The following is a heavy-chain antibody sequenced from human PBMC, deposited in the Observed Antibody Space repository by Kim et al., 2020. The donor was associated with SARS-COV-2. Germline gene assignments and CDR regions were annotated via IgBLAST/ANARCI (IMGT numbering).Heavy chain of an antibody. CDR2: IYSTGTT. Sequence: GGSLRLSCAVSGFSVRSYSMSWVRQAPGKGLDWVSIIYSTGTTYYADTVKGRFTISRDNSKNTLYLQMNSLRVDDTAVFYCARTPGGSYFPFDSWGQG. D-gene: IGHD1-26*01. V-gene: IGHV3-66*01. CDR3: ARTPGGSYFPFDS. J-gene: IGHJ4*02. CDR1: GFSVRSYS.